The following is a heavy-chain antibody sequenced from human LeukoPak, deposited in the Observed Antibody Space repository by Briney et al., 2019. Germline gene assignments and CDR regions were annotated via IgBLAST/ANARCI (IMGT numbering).Heavy chain of an antibody. D-gene: IGHD4-17*01. CDR3: ARGDYGDYSPREEHMDV. Sequence: GASVKVSCKASGYTFTSYDINWVRQATGQGLEWMRIINPSGGSTSYAQKFQGRVTMTRDISTSTVYMELSSLRSEDTAVYYCARGDYGDYSPREEHMDVWGKGTAVTVSS. V-gene: IGHV1-46*01. CDR2: INPSGGST. CDR1: GYTFTSYD. J-gene: IGHJ6*03.